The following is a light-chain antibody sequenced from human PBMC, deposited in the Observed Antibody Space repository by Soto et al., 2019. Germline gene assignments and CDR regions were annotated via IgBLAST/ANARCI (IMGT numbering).Light chain of an antibody. CDR2: DAS. J-gene: IGKJ4*01. V-gene: IGKV1-33*01. CDR1: QDISNY. Sequence: DIQMTQSPSSLSASVGDRVTITCQASQDISNYLNWYQQKPGKAPKLLIYDASNLETGVPSRFSGSGSGTAFTLTISSLQPEDIATYYCQQYDNLPPLTFGGGTKVEIK. CDR3: QQYDNLPPLT.